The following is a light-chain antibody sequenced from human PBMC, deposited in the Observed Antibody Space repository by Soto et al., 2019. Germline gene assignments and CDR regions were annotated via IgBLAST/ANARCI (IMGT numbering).Light chain of an antibody. V-gene: IGKV3-20*01. CDR3: LQYHSDWT. J-gene: IGKJ1*01. CDR2: GSS. CDR1: QSVSSSY. Sequence: EIVLTQSPGTLSLSPGERATLSCRASQSVSSSYLAWYQQRPGQAPRLLIYGSSTRATGIPDRFSGSGSGTDFTLTISRLEPEDFATYHCLQYHSDWTFGQGTKVEIK.